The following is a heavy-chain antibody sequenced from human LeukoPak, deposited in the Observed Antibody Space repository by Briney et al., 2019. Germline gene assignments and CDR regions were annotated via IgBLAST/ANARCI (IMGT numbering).Heavy chain of an antibody. CDR3: ARAQYNSGGLIDL. J-gene: IGHJ5*02. CDR1: GFTVSSNY. D-gene: IGHD6-25*01. CDR2: IYSGGST. Sequence: GGSLRLSCAASGFTVSSNYMSWVRQAPGKGLEWVSVIYSGGSTYYADSVKGRFTISRDNSKNTLYLQMNSLRAEDTALYYCARAQYNSGGLIDLWGQGTLVTVSS. V-gene: IGHV3-53*01.